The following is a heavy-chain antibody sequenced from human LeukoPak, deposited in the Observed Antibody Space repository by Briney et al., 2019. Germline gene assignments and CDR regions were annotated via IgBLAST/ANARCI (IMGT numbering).Heavy chain of an antibody. CDR1: GFTFSSYE. CDR3: ARAGSSWSHSQDSNDY. J-gene: IGHJ4*02. D-gene: IGHD6-13*01. Sequence: GGSLRLSCAASGFTFSSYEMNWVRQAAGKGLEWVSYISRTGSTIYYADSVKGRFTISRDNAKNSLYLQMNSLRAEDTAVYYCARAGSSWSHSQDSNDYWGQGTLVTVSS. CDR2: ISRTGSTI. V-gene: IGHV3-48*03.